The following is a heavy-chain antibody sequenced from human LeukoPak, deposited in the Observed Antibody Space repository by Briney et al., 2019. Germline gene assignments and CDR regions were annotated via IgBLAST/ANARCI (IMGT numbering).Heavy chain of an antibody. CDR1: GGSFSGYY. J-gene: IGHJ5*02. Sequence: SETLSLTCAVYGGSFSGYYWSWIRQPPGKGLEWIGEINHSGSTNYNPSLKSRVTISVDTSKNQFSLKQSSVTAADTAVYYCARVTMIVVVNWFDPWGQGTLVTVSS. CDR3: ARVTMIVVVNWFDP. CDR2: INHSGST. V-gene: IGHV4-34*01. D-gene: IGHD3-22*01.